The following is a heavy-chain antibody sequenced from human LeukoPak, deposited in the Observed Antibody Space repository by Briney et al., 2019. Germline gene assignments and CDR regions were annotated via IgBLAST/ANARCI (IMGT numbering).Heavy chain of an antibody. D-gene: IGHD1-1*01. CDR2: IRSKANSYAT. Sequence: PGGSLRLSCAASGFTFNFFGMHWVRQASGKGLEWVGRIRSKANSYATAYAASVKGRFTISRDDSKNTAYLQMNSLKTEDTAVYYCTARPPHTGTTTEGFDYWGQGTLVTVSS. CDR1: GFTFNFFG. CDR3: TARPPHTGTTTEGFDY. J-gene: IGHJ4*02. V-gene: IGHV3-73*01.